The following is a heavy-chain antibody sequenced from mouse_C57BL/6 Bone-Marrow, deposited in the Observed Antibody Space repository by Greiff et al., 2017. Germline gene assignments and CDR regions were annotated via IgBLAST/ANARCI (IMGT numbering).Heavy chain of an antibody. CDR3: AKLDGSSY. Sequence: VQLQQSGPGLVQPSQCLSITCTVSGFSFTSYGVHWVRQPPGKGLEWLGGIWSGGSTDYNAAFISRLGISKDNSKSHVFCKMNSLQADDTAIYYCAKLDGSSYWGQGTTLTVSS. CDR2: IWSGGST. CDR1: GFSFTSYG. J-gene: IGHJ2*01. V-gene: IGHV2-4*01. D-gene: IGHD1-1*01.